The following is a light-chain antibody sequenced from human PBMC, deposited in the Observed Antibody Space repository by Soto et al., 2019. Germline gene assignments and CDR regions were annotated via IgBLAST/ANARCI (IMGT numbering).Light chain of an antibody. CDR3: SSNTISSFRYV. CDR1: TSDIGAYNY. CDR2: EVS. Sequence: QSVLTQPASVSGSPGQSITISCSGTTSDIGAYNYVSWFQQHPGKAPKLIIYEVSSRPSGVSNRFSGSKSGNTASLTISGLQAEDEADYFCSSNTISSFRYVFGTGTKVTVL. V-gene: IGLV2-14*01. J-gene: IGLJ1*01.